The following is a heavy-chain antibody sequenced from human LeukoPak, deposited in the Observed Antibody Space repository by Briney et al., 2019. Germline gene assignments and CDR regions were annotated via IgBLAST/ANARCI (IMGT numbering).Heavy chain of an antibody. D-gene: IGHD1-1*01. V-gene: IGHV3-21*04. Sequence: GGSLRLSCAASGFSFSSYSMNWVRQAPGKGLDWVSSISSSSSYIYYADSVKGRFIISRDNAKNSLSLQMNSLRAEDTAVYYCAKHRTGTGRRNAFDIWGQGTMVTVSS. CDR2: ISSSSSYI. CDR3: AKHRTGTGRRNAFDI. J-gene: IGHJ3*02. CDR1: GFSFSSYS.